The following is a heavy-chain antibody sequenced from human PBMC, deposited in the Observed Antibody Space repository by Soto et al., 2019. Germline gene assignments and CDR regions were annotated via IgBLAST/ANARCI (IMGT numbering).Heavy chain of an antibody. J-gene: IGHJ6*02. Sequence: PGGSLRLSCAASGCTFSSYAMSWVRQAPGKGLEWVSTINSDGKTYYADSVKGRFTSSRDNSKNTLFLQMNSLRAEDTAFYYCAREGRSLLLDAWGRGTTVTVSS. V-gene: IGHV3-23*01. CDR2: INSDGKT. CDR3: AREGRSLLLDA. CDR1: GCTFSSYA.